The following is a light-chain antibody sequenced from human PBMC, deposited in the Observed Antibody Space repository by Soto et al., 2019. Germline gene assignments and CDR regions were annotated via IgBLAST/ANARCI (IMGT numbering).Light chain of an antibody. Sequence: QSALTQPPSVSGSPGQSVTISCTGTSTDFVSYNRVSWYQQPPGTAPKLIIYEASNRPSGVPDRFSGSKSGNTASLTISGLQAADETDYYCSLYTSENTYFFGTGTKVTAL. CDR2: EAS. CDR1: STDFVSYNR. CDR3: SLYTSENTYF. V-gene: IGLV2-18*01. J-gene: IGLJ1*01.